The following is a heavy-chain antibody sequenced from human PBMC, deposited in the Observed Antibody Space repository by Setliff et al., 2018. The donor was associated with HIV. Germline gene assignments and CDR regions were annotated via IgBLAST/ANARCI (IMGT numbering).Heavy chain of an antibody. J-gene: IGHJ5*01. D-gene: IGHD3-10*01. Sequence: PSETLSLTCTVSRGSINSDDYYWSWIRQPARKGLEWLGRIYTSGSTSYNPSLKSRGTISQDRSKNQFSLSLISVTATDTAVYYCARGRRYGGNSAGSYFDYWGPGILVTVSS. CDR3: ARGRRYGGNSAGSYFDY. CDR2: IYTSGST. CDR1: RGSINSDDYY. V-gene: IGHV4-61*02.